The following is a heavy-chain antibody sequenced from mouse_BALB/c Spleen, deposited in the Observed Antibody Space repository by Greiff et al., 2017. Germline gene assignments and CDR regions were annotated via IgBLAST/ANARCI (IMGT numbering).Heavy chain of an antibody. J-gene: IGHJ1*01. V-gene: IGHV5-9*04. Sequence: EVKLMESGGGLVKPGGSLKLSCAASGFTFSSYTMSWVRQTPEKRLEWVATISSGGGNTYYPDTVTGRFTISRDNAKNTLYLEMSSLRSEDTAMYYCARDYGSSRSFDVWGAGTTVTVSS. CDR3: ARDYGSSRSFDV. CDR1: GFTFSSYT. D-gene: IGHD1-1*01. CDR2: ISSGGGNT.